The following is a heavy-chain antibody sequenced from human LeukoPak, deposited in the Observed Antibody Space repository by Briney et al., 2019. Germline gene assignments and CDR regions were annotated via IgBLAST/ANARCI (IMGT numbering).Heavy chain of an antibody. CDR1: GFTFSSYA. D-gene: IGHD5-12*01. CDR2: ISYDGSNK. Sequence: GRSLRLSCAASGFTFSSYAMHWVRQAPGKGLEWVAAISYDGSNKYYADSVKGRFTISRDNSKNTLYLQMNSLRAEDTAVYYCASAYGGYSDYWGQGTLVTVSS. V-gene: IGHV3-30-3*01. CDR3: ASAYGGYSDY. J-gene: IGHJ4*02.